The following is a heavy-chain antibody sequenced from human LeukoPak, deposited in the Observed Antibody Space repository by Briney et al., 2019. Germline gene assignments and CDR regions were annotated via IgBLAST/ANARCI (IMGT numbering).Heavy chain of an antibody. CDR3: ARIPKYQLLLNSPYYFDY. D-gene: IGHD2-2*01. CDR1: GYSFTSYW. Sequence: PGESLKISCKGSGYSFTSYWIGWVRQMPGKGLEWMGIIYPGDSDTRYSPSFQGQVTISADKSISTAYLQWSSLKASDTAMYYCARIPKYQLLLNSPYYFDYWGQGTLVTVSS. CDR2: IYPGDSDT. V-gene: IGHV5-51*01. J-gene: IGHJ4*02.